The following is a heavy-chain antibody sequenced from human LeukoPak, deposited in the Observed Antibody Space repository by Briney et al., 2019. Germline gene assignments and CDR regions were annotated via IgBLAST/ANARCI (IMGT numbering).Heavy chain of an antibody. CDR3: ASGGKRTTYYFDY. CDR2: ISSSGSTI. Sequence: PGGSLRLSCAASGFTFSSYEMHWVRQAPGKGLEWVSYISSSGSTIYYADSVKGRFTISRDNAKNSLYLQMNSLRAEDTAVYYCASGGKRTTYYFDYWGQGTLVTVSS. CDR1: GFTFSSYE. V-gene: IGHV3-48*03. D-gene: IGHD2-2*01. J-gene: IGHJ4*02.